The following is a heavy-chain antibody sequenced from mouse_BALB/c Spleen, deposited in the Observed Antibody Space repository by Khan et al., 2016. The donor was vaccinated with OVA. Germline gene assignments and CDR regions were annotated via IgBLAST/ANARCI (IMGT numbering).Heavy chain of an antibody. CDR3: ARPPYFSYTLDH. CDR1: GYTFTNYG. J-gene: IGHJ4*01. Sequence: QIQLVQSGPELKKPGETVKISCKASGYTFTNYGMNWVKQSPGKALKWMGWINTYTGEPTYADDFKGRLAFSLETSASTAYLQINNLKNEDTATYFCARPPYFSYTLDHWGEGTSVTVSS. D-gene: IGHD2-10*01. CDR2: INTYTGEP. V-gene: IGHV9-3-1*01.